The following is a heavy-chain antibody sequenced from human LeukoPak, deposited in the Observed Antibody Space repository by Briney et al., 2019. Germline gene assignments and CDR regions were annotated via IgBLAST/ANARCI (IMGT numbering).Heavy chain of an antibody. CDR2: IIPIFGTA. CDR1: GGTFSSYA. J-gene: IGHJ4*02. D-gene: IGHD5-12*01. V-gene: IGHV1-69*01. Sequence: SEKLSCKASGGTFSSYAISWVRQAPGQGLEWMGVIIPIFGTANYAQKFQGRVTITADESTSTAYMELSSLRSEDTAVYYCARGYSGYDYPFDYWGQGTLVTVSS. CDR3: ARGYSGYDYPFDY.